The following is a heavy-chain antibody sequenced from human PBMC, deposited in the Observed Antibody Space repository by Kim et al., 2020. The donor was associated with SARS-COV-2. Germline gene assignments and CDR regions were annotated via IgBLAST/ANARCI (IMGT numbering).Heavy chain of an antibody. Sequence: SETLSLTCAVSGGSISSSNWWSWVRQPPGKGLEWIGEIYHSGSTNYNPSLKSRVTISVDKSKNQFSLKLSSVTAADTAVYYCASRYGSGAHYYYGMDVWGQGTTVTVSS. D-gene: IGHD3-10*01. V-gene: IGHV4-4*02. CDR3: ASRYGSGAHYYYGMDV. CDR1: GGSISSSNW. CDR2: IYHSGST. J-gene: IGHJ6*02.